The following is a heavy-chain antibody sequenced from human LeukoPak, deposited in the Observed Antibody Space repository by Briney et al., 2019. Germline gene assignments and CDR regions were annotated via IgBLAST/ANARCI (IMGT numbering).Heavy chain of an antibody. CDR1: GGSISGSSYY. V-gene: IGHV4-39*02. Sequence: SETLSLTCTVSGGSISGSSYYWGWIRQPPGKGLEWIGSIYYSGSTYCNPSLKSRVTISVDTSKNQFSLKLSSVTAADTAVYYCAREYYPSGPGNGYPYWGQGTLVTVSS. CDR3: AREYYPSGPGNGYPY. CDR2: IYYSGST. J-gene: IGHJ4*02. D-gene: IGHD3-3*01.